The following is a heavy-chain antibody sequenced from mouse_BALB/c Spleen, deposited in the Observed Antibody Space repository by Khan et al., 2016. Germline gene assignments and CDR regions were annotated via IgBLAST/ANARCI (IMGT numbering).Heavy chain of an antibody. D-gene: IGHD1-2*01. CDR2: ISYSGST. J-gene: IGHJ2*01. CDR1: DYSITSGYG. Sequence: EVQLQESGPGLVKPSQSLSLTCTVTDYSITSGYGWNWIRQFPGNKLEWMGYISYSGSTNYNPSLKSRISITRATSKNQFFLQLNSVTTEDTATYYCARTARIKYWGQGTTLTVSS. CDR3: ARTARIKY. V-gene: IGHV3-2*02.